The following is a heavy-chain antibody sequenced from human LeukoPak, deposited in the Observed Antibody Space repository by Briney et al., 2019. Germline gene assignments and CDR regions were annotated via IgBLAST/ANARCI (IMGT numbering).Heavy chain of an antibody. J-gene: IGHJ6*03. Sequence: ASVKVSCKASGYTFTGYYMHWVRQAPGQGLEWMGWISAYNGNTNYAQKLQGRVTMTTDTSTSTAYMELRSLRSDDTAVYYCARDFQTQLAWGWSRNYYYMDVWGKGTTVTVSS. CDR3: ARDFQTQLAWGWSRNYYYMDV. CDR1: GYTFTGYY. D-gene: IGHD6-13*01. V-gene: IGHV1-18*04. CDR2: ISAYNGNT.